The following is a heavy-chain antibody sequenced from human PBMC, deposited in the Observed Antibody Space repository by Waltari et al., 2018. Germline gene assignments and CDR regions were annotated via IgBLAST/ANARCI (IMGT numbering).Heavy chain of an antibody. CDR2: INAGNGNT. CDR1: GYTFTSYA. J-gene: IGHJ3*02. CDR3: AREGYYDSSGYYSDADAFDI. D-gene: IGHD3-22*01. V-gene: IGHV1-3*01. Sequence: QVQLVQSGAEVKKPGASVKVSCKASGYTFTSYAMHWVRQAPGQRLEWMGWINAGNGNTKYSQKFQGRVTITRDTSASTAYMELSSLRSEDTAVYYCAREGYYDSSGYYSDADAFDIWGQGTMVTVSS.